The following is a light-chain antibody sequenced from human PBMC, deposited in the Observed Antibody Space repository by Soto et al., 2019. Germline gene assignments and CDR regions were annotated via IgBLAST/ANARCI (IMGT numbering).Light chain of an antibody. CDR3: QHWDTYWP. CDR1: RNIERR. CDR2: DAS. V-gene: IGKV1-5*01. Sequence: DIQMTQSPSTLSASLGDRATITCRASRNIERRLAWYQQKPGKAPRLLIYDASTLETGVPSRFSGGGSGTEVTLTISSLQPDDNATYYCQHWDTYWPFGQGTKVEVE. J-gene: IGKJ1*01.